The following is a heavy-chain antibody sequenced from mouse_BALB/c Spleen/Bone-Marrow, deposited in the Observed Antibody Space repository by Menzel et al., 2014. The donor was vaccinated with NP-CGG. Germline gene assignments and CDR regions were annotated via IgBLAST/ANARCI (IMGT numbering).Heavy chain of an antibody. Sequence: DVHLVESDGGLVQPKGSLKLSCAASGFTFNTYAMNWVRQAPGKGLEWVARIRSKSNNYATYYADSVKDRFTISRDDSQSMLYLQMNNLKIEDTAMYYCVRHLGAFYAMDYWGQGTSVTVSS. CDR2: IRSKSNNYAT. J-gene: IGHJ4*01. V-gene: IGHV10-1*02. CDR3: VRHLGAFYAMDY. D-gene: IGHD4-1*01. CDR1: GFTFNTYA.